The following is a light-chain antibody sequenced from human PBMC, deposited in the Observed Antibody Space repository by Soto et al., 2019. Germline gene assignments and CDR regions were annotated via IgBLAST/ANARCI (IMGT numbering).Light chain of an antibody. Sequence: QSVLTQPPSASGTPRQRVTISCSGSSSNIGSKYVYWYQQLPGTAPKLLIYRNNQRPSGVPDRFSGSKSGTSAPLAISGLRSEGEADYYCAAWDDSLSGPVFGGGTQLTVL. V-gene: IGLV1-47*01. CDR2: RNN. J-gene: IGLJ2*01. CDR1: SSNIGSKY. CDR3: AAWDDSLSGPV.